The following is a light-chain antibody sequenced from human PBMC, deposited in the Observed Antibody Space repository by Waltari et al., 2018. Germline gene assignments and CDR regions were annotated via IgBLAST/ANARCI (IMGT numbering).Light chain of an antibody. V-gene: IGKV4-1*01. CDR3: QQYYESPYT. J-gene: IGKJ2*01. CDR2: GAS. Sequence: DIVMTQSSTSLAVSLGERASINCKSSQSVLYSSNNYFYLAWYQPEPGQPPQLLLYGASTRESGGPDRVGGSGSGTHFTLTISSLQAEDVAVYCCQQYYESPYTFGQGTKLEIK. CDR1: QSVLYSSNNYFY.